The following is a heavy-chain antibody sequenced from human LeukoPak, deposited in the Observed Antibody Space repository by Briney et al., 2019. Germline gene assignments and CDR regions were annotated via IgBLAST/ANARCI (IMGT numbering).Heavy chain of an antibody. CDR2: INTDGSNT. D-gene: IGHD6-13*01. CDR3: AISGGSSSAFDI. CDR1: GFIFSSYW. V-gene: IGHV3-74*01. Sequence: GGSLRLSCAASGFIFSSYWMHWVRQAPGKGLVWVARINTDGSNTGHADSVKGRFTISRDNAKNSLYLQMNSLRAEDTAVYYCAISGGSSSAFDIWGQGTMVTVSS. J-gene: IGHJ3*02.